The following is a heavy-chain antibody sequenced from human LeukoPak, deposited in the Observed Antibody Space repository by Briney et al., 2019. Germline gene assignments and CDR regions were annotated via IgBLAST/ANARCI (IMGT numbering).Heavy chain of an antibody. CDR3: TRQKVPIFGVVPDAFDI. CDR2: IYHSGST. D-gene: IGHD3-3*01. CDR1: GYSISSGYY. V-gene: IGHV4-38-2*01. J-gene: IGHJ3*02. Sequence: SETLSLTXAVSGYSISSGYYWGWFRQPPGKGLEWIGIIYHSGSTYYNPSLESRVTISVDTSKNQFSLKLSSVTAADTAVYYCTRQKVPIFGVVPDAFDIWGQGTMVTVSS.